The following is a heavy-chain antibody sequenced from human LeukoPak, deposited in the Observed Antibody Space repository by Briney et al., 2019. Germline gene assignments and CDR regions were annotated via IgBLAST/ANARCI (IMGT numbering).Heavy chain of an antibody. J-gene: IGHJ2*01. CDR3: ARAERWSYWYFDL. Sequence: GGSLRLSCAASGFTFSSYAMHWVRQAPGKGLEWVAVISYDGSNKYYADSVKGRFTISRDNSKNTLYLQMNSLRAEDTAVYYCARAERWSYWYFDLWGRGTLVTVSS. CDR1: GFTFSSYA. CDR2: ISYDGSNK. V-gene: IGHV3-30-3*01. D-gene: IGHD4-23*01.